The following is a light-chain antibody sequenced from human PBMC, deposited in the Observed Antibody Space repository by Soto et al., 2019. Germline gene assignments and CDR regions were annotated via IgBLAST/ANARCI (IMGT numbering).Light chain of an antibody. CDR2: EVS. CDR3: SSYAGSTLL. V-gene: IGLV2-8*01. J-gene: IGLJ2*01. CDR1: SSDVGGYNY. Sequence: QSALTQPPSASGSPGQSVTISCTGTSSDVGGYNYVFWYQQHPGKAPKLMIYEVSKRPSGVPDRFSGSKSGNTASLTVSGIQAEDEADSYCSSYAGSTLLFGGGTKVTVL.